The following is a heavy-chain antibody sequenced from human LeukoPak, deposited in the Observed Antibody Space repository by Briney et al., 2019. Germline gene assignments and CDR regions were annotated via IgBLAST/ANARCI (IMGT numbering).Heavy chain of an antibody. CDR1: GFTFSSYW. J-gene: IGHJ4*02. CDR3: ARGPPPGIKWLLGFNY. CDR2: IKQDGSEK. Sequence: GGSLRLSCAASGFTFSSYWMSWVRQAPGKGLEWVANIKQDGSEKYYVDSVKGRFTISRDNAKNSLYLQMNSLRAEDTAVYYCARGPPPGIKWLLGFNYWGQGTLVTVSS. D-gene: IGHD3-22*01. V-gene: IGHV3-7*01.